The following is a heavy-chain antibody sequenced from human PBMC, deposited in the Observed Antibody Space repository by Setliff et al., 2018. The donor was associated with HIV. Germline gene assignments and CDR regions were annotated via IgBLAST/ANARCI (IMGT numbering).Heavy chain of an antibody. Sequence: SVKVSCKASGYTFTSYYMHWVRQAPGQGLEWMGGIIPPFGTGKFAQKFQGRVTFSADEFTRIVYMELNRLRSDDTTVYYCARATTPSSPPDVWGQGTLVTVSS. V-gene: IGHV1-69*13. CDR3: ARATTPSSPPDV. CDR2: IIPPFGTG. CDR1: GYTFTSYY. J-gene: IGHJ4*02. D-gene: IGHD2-15*01.